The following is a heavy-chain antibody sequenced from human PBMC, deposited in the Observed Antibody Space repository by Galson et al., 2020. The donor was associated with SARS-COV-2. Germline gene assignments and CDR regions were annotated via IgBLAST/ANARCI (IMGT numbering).Heavy chain of an antibody. J-gene: IGHJ4*02. D-gene: IGHD6-13*01. CDR1: GFSLRTNGMR. V-gene: IGHV2-70*04. Sequence: SGPTMVKPTQTLTLTCTFSGFSLRTNGMRVSWIRQPPGQALEWPARIDWDDDKFYSTSLRTRLTISKDNSKNQVVLTMTNMDPVDTATYYCARTVWYVAATGPYFDSWGQGSLVTVSS. CDR2: IDWDDDK. CDR3: ARTVWYVAATGPYFDS.